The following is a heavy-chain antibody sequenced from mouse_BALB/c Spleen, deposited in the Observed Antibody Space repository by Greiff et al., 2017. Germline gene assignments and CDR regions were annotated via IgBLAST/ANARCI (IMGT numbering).Heavy chain of an antibody. V-gene: IGHV3-2*02. CDR1: GYSITSDYA. CDR3: ARIPEGY. Sequence: DVQLQESGPGLVKPSQSLSLTCTVTGYSITSDYAWNWIRQFPGNKLEWMGYISYSGSTSYNPSLKSRISITRDTSKNQFFLQLNSVTTEDTATYYCARIPEGYWGQGTTLTVSS. J-gene: IGHJ2*01. CDR2: ISYSGST.